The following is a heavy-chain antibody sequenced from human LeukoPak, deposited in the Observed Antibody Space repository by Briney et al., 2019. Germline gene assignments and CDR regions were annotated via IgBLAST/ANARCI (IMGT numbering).Heavy chain of an antibody. Sequence: SETLSLTCTVSGGSISSSRYSWGWIRRPPGKGLEWIGTINYSGSTYYNPSLKTRVTISVDTSKNQFSLRLSSVTAADTAVYYCARVGFGGYSYGYVDFWGQGTLVTVSS. CDR2: INYSGST. V-gene: IGHV4-39*02. J-gene: IGHJ4*02. CDR3: ARVGFGGYSYGYVDF. D-gene: IGHD5-18*01. CDR1: GGSISSSRYS.